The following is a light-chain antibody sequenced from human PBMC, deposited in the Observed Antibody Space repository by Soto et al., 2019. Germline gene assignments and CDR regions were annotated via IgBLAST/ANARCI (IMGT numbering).Light chain of an antibody. CDR2: EVS. Sequence: QSALTQPASVSGSPGQSITISCTGTSSHVGNYNYVSWYQQHPAKAPKLMIFEVSNRPSGISSRFSGSKSGNTASLTISGLQAEDEADYYCSSYTSSSNYVFGTGTKLTVL. CDR1: SSHVGNYNY. CDR3: SSYTSSSNYV. J-gene: IGLJ1*01. V-gene: IGLV2-14*01.